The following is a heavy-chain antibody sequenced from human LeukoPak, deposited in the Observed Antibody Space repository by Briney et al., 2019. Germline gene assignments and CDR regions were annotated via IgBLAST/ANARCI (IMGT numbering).Heavy chain of an antibody. V-gene: IGHV4-34*01. CDR1: GGPFSGYY. J-gene: IGHJ4*02. Sequence: SETLSLTCAVYGGPFSGYYWSWIRQPPGKGLEWIGEINHSGSTNYNPSLKSRVTISVDTSKNQFSLKLSSVTAADTAVYYCASAPYYDFWSGYKWIDYWGQGTLVTVSS. D-gene: IGHD3-3*01. CDR3: ASAPYYDFWSGYKWIDY. CDR2: INHSGST.